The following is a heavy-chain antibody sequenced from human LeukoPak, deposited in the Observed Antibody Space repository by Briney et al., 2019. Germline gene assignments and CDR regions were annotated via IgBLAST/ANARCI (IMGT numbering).Heavy chain of an antibody. CDR3: TRDPNALDY. V-gene: IGHV3-48*02. CDR2: ISRSSPAI. J-gene: IGHJ4*02. Sequence: GGSLRLSCAASGFVFSSYSMNWVRQAPGKGLEWVSYISRSSPAIHYADSVKGRFTISRDNAKNSLYLQMDSLRDEDTAVYYCTRDPNALDYWGQGTLVTVSS. CDR1: GFVFSSYS.